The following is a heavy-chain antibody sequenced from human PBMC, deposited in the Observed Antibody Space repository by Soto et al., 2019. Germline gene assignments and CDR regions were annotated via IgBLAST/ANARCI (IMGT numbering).Heavy chain of an antibody. Sequence: QVQLVQSGAEEKKPGASVKVSCKASGYTFTSYAMHWVRQAPGQRLEWMGWINAGNGNTKYSQKFQGRVTITRDTSASTAYMELSSLRSEDTAVYYCAREGSRDGYNDDWGQGTLVTVSS. J-gene: IGHJ4*02. CDR2: INAGNGNT. CDR3: AREGSRDGYNDD. D-gene: IGHD2-2*01. V-gene: IGHV1-3*05. CDR1: GYTFTSYA.